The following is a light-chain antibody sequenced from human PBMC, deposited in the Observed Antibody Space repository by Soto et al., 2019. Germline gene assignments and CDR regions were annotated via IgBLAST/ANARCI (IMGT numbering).Light chain of an antibody. CDR3: QQHGSSPLT. J-gene: IGKJ4*01. CDR1: QSVSSSY. Sequence: EIVLTQSPGTLSLSPGERATLSCRASQSVSSSYLAWDQQKPGQAPRLLIYGASSRATGIPDRFSGSGSGTDFTLTISRLEPEDVAVYYCQQHGSSPLTFGGGTKVEVK. CDR2: GAS. V-gene: IGKV3-20*01.